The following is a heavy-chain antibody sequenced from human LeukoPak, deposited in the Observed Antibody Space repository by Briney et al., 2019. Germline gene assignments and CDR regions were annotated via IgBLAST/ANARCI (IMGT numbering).Heavy chain of an antibody. CDR3: AKDIRAAGTTWFDP. Sequence: GGSLRLSCAASGFTFSSYGMHWVRQAPGKGLEWVAFIRYSGSNKYYTDPVKGRFTISRDNSKNTLYLQMNSLRAEDTAVYYCAKDIRAAGTTWFDPWGQGTLVTVSS. J-gene: IGHJ5*02. CDR2: IRYSGSNK. CDR1: GFTFSSYG. D-gene: IGHD6-13*01. V-gene: IGHV3-30*02.